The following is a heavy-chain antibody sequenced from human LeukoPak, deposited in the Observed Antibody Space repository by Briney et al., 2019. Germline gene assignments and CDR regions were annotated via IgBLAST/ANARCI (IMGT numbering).Heavy chain of an antibody. CDR2: IKQDGSEE. CDR1: GFTFSNYW. CDR3: ARVWKGCGYPVGAFDI. D-gene: IGHD5-18*01. J-gene: IGHJ3*02. V-gene: IGHV3-7*01. Sequence: GGSLRLSCAASGFTFSNYWMNWVRQAPGKGLEWVANIKQDGSEEYYVDSVRGRFTISRDNAKKLLYLQMNSLRAEDTAVYYCARVWKGCGYPVGAFDIWGQGTMVTVSS.